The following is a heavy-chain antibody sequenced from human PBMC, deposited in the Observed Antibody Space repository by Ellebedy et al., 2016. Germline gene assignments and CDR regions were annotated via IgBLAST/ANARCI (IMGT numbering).Heavy chain of an antibody. CDR1: RYSFSNYW. CDR3: ARGGNYYYYYMDV. CDR2: IYPGDSDT. D-gene: IGHD1-14*01. Sequence: KVSXKGSRYSFSNYWIGWVRQMPGNGLEWMGIIYPGDSDTRYSPSFQGQVTISADKSISTAYLQWSSLKASDTAMYYCARGGNYYYYYMDVWGKGTTVTVSS. J-gene: IGHJ6*03. V-gene: IGHV5-51*01.